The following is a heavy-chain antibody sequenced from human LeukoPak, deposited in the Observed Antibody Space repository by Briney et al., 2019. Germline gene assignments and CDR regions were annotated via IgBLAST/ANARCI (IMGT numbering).Heavy chain of an antibody. V-gene: IGHV1-18*01. CDR1: GYTFSNYG. CDR3: ARDERDSCGGDCYYFDY. J-gene: IGHJ4*02. Sequence: ASVTVSCKASGYTFSNYGISWVRQAPGQGLEWMGWISGYNGNTNQAQKLQGRVTMTTDTSTSTVYLELRSLRSDDTAVYNCARDERDSCGGDCYYFDYWGQGTLVTVSS. D-gene: IGHD2-21*02. CDR2: ISGYNGNT.